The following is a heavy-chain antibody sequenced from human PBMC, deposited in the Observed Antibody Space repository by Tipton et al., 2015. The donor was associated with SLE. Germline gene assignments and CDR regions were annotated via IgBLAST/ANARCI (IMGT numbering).Heavy chain of an antibody. D-gene: IGHD5-12*01. V-gene: IGHV4-61*08. J-gene: IGHJ4*02. CDR1: GVSISSGGFY. CDR3: AREYGGYGGGGFDY. Sequence: TLSLTCTVSGVSISSGGFYCSWIRQPPGKGLEWIGYIYYSGSTKYNPSLKSRVTMSIDTSKNQFSLKLNSVSAADTAVYYCAREYGGYGGGGFDYWGQGTLVTVSS. CDR2: IYYSGST.